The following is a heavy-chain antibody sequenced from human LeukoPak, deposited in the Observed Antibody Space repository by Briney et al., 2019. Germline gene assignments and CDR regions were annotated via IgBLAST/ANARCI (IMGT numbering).Heavy chain of an antibody. V-gene: IGHV4-30-2*01. Sequence: PSQTLSLTCAVSGGSLSSGGYSWSWIRQPPGKGLEWIGYIYHSGSTYYNPSLKSRVTISVDRSKNQFSLKLSSVTAADTAVYYCARGDAFDIWGQGTMVTVSS. CDR2: IYHSGST. CDR3: ARGDAFDI. J-gene: IGHJ3*02. CDR1: GGSLSSGGYS.